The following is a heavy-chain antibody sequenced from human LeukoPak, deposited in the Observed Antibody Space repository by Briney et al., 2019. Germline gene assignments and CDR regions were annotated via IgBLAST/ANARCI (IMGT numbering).Heavy chain of an antibody. J-gene: IGHJ4*02. Sequence: ASVKVSCKASGYTFTGYYMHWVRQAPGQGLEWMGWINPNSGGTNYAQKFQGWVTMTRDTSISTAYMELSRLRSDDTAVYYCARAFLDGYSYGLLRYYFDYWGQGTLVTVSS. CDR2: INPNSGGT. CDR1: GYTFTGYY. D-gene: IGHD5-18*01. CDR3: ARAFLDGYSYGLLRYYFDY. V-gene: IGHV1-2*04.